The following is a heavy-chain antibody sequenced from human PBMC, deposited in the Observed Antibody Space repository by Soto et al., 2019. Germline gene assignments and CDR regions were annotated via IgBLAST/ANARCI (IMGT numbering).Heavy chain of an antibody. V-gene: IGHV4-31*03. D-gene: IGHD3-10*01. Sequence: QVQLQESGPGLVKPSQALSLTCTVSGDSISSGSYYWSWIRQHPGKGLEWIGYIYYSGNSYYKPSLLSRITISVDTSKNQFSLKLSSVTAADTAVYYCARSLRGSLVLGVITAATDAVDIWGQWTIVTVSS. J-gene: IGHJ3*02. CDR3: ARSLRGSLVLGVITAATDAVDI. CDR2: IYYSGNS. CDR1: GDSISSGSYY.